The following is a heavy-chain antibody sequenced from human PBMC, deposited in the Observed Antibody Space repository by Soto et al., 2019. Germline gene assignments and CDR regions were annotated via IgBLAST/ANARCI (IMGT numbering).Heavy chain of an antibody. CDR1: GFTVSSNY. CDR3: ARGKSEFGHQGTVRYLGFDC. J-gene: IGHJ4*02. Sequence: EVQLVESGGGLVQPGGSLRLSCAASGFTVSSNYMSWVRQAPGKGLEWVSVIYSGGSTYYADSVKGRFTISRDNSKNTMYLQMNSLRAEDTAVYGCARGKSEFGHQGTVRYLGFDCWGQGTVVTFSS. CDR2: IYSGGST. V-gene: IGHV3-66*01. D-gene: IGHD3-9*01.